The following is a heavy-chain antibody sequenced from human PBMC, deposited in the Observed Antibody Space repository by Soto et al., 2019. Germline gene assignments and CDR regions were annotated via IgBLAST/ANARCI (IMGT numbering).Heavy chain of an antibody. Sequence: QVQLVESGGGVVQPGRSLRLSCAASGFTFSSYGMHWVRQAPGKGLEWVAVISYDGSNKYYADSVKGRFTISRDNSKNTLYLQMNSLRAEDTAVYYCAKDLKVVRGNYYYYYGMYVWGQGTTVTVSS. J-gene: IGHJ6*02. CDR2: ISYDGSNK. D-gene: IGHD3-10*01. CDR1: GFTFSSYG. V-gene: IGHV3-30*18. CDR3: AKDLKVVRGNYYYYYGMYV.